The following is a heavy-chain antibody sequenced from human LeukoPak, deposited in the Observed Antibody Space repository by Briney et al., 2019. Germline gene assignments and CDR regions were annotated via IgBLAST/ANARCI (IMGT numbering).Heavy chain of an antibody. Sequence: PGGSLRLSCAASGFTFDDYGMSWVRQAPGKGLEWVSGINWNGGSTGYADSVKGRFTISRDNAKKSLYLQMNSLRAEDTALYYCARDRRESTKPNDAFDIWGQGTMVTVSS. CDR2: INWNGGST. D-gene: IGHD1-1*01. J-gene: IGHJ3*02. CDR1: GFTFDDYG. V-gene: IGHV3-20*04. CDR3: ARDRRESTKPNDAFDI.